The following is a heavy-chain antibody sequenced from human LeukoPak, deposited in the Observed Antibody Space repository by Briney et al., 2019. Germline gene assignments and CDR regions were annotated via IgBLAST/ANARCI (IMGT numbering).Heavy chain of an antibody. CDR1: GYSISSGYY. CDR3: ARWRGVVVPAAMPDY. CDR2: IYYSGST. D-gene: IGHD2-2*01. V-gene: IGHV4-38-2*02. J-gene: IGHJ4*02. Sequence: SETLSLTCTVSGYSISSGYYWGWIRQPPGKGLEWIGSIYYSGSTYYNPSLKSRVTISVDTSKNQFSLKLSSVTAADTAVYYCARWRGVVVPAAMPDYWGQGTLVTVSS.